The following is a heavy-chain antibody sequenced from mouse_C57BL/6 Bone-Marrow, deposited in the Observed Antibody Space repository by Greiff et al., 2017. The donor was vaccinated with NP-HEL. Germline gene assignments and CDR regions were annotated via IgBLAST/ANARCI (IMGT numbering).Heavy chain of an antibody. V-gene: IGHV1-80*01. Sequence: VQLQQSGAELVKPGASVKISCKASGYEFSNYWMNWVKQRPGKGLEWIGQIYPGDGDTNYNGKFKDKATLTEDKSPSTAYMQLSGLTSEDSAVYFCARGAYWGQGTLVTVSA. CDR2: IYPGDGDT. CDR1: GYEFSNYW. J-gene: IGHJ3*01. CDR3: ARGAY.